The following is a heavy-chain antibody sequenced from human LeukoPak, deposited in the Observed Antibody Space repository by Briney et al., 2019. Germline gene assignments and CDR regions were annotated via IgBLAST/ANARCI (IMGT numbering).Heavy chain of an antibody. D-gene: IGHD4/OR15-4a*01. Sequence: PGGSLRLSCAAYGFTFSNYAMHWVRQAPGKGLEWVAVISSDANDKYCADSVKGRFTISRDNSKNSLFLQMNSLRAEDTAVYYCARDISLTADYCFDYWGQGTLVTVSS. V-gene: IGHV3-30*04. CDR2: ISSDANDK. CDR3: ARDISLTADYCFDY. J-gene: IGHJ4*02. CDR1: GFTFSNYA.